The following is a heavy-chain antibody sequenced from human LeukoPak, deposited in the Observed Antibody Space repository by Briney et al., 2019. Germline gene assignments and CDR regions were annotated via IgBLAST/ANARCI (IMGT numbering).Heavy chain of an antibody. J-gene: IGHJ6*03. D-gene: IGHD1-26*01. V-gene: IGHV3-23*01. Sequence: PGGSLRLSCGASGFTFSRYAMFWVRQTPRKGLEWVSGISGSDDRTYYADSLEGRFTISRDNKKNTLSLQMNSLTVEDTAIYYCAKGWALGSYHYMEVWGKGTTVTFSS. CDR1: GFTFSRYA. CDR2: ISGSDDRT. CDR3: AKGWALGSYHYMEV.